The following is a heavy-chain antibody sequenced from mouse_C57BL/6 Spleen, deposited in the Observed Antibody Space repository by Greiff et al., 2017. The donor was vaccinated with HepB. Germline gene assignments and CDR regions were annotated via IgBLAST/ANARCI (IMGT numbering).Heavy chain of an antibody. CDR3: ARGGFATVVASALDY. D-gene: IGHD1-1*01. CDR1: GYAFTSYW. Sequence: VQLQQSGAELVKPGASVKLSCKASGYAFTSYWMNWVKQRPGQGLEWIGQIYPGDGDTNYNGKFKGKATLTADKSSSTAYMQLSSLTSEDSAVYFCARGGFATVVASALDYWGQGTTLTVSS. J-gene: IGHJ2*01. CDR2: IYPGDGDT. V-gene: IGHV1-80*01.